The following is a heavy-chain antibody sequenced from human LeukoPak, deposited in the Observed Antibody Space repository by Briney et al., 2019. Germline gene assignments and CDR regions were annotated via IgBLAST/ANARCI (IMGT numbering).Heavy chain of an antibody. CDR1: GFTVSSNY. V-gene: IGHV3-53*01. D-gene: IGHD3-10*01. CDR3: ARGSMVRGVILDY. CDR2: IYSGGST. Sequence: GGSLRLSCAASGFTVSSNYVSWVRQAPGKGLEWVSVIYSGGSTYYADSVKGRFTISRDNSKNTLYLQMNSLRAEDTAVYYCARGSMVRGVILDYWGQGTLVTVSS. J-gene: IGHJ4*02.